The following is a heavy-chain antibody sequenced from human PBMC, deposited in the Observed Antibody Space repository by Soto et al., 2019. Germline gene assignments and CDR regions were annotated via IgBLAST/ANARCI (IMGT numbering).Heavy chain of an antibody. CDR2: IIPIFGTA. CDR1: GGTFSSYA. J-gene: IGHJ5*02. D-gene: IGHD1-26*01. Sequence: QVQLVQSGAEVKKPGSSVKVSCKASGGTFSSYAISWVRQAPGQGLEWMGGIIPIFGTANYAQKFQGRVTITADKSTSTADMELSSLRSEDTAVYYCARERLGFEGATEGNWFDPWGQGTLVTVSS. V-gene: IGHV1-69*06. CDR3: ARERLGFEGATEGNWFDP.